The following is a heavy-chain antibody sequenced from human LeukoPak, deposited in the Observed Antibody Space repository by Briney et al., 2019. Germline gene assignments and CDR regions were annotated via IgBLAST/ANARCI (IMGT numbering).Heavy chain of an antibody. V-gene: IGHV3-43*02. Sequence: GGSVRLSCAAPGFSFDDYAIHWVGQAPGKGLEWVSLISGDGGSTFYADSVKGRFTISRDNSKNSLYLQMSSLRSEDTALYYCARESDSSGWYDYWGQGTLVTVSS. CDR3: ARESDSSGWYDY. CDR1: GFSFDDYA. CDR2: ISGDGGST. J-gene: IGHJ4*02. D-gene: IGHD6-19*01.